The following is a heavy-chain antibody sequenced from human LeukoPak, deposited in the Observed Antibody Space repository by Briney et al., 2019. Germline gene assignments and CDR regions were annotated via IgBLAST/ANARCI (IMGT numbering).Heavy chain of an antibody. CDR3: ARNGGYAPVFDY. CDR1: GGSISSYY. Sequence: PSETLSLTCTVSGGSISSYYWSWIRQPPGKGLEWIGYIYYSGSTNYNPSLKSRVTISVDTSKNQFSLKLSSVTAADTAVYYCARNGGYAPVFDYWGQGTLVTVSS. CDR2: IYYSGST. J-gene: IGHJ4*02. V-gene: IGHV4-59*01. D-gene: IGHD5-12*01.